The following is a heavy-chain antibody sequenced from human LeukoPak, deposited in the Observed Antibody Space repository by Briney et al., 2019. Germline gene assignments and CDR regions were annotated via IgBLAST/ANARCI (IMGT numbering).Heavy chain of an antibody. V-gene: IGHV3-74*01. CDR2: ISSDGSST. CDR1: GFTFSNYW. CDR3: AKDQRPDTGYEIDS. J-gene: IGHJ4*02. D-gene: IGHD5-12*01. Sequence: GGSLRLSCAVSGFTFSNYWMHWVRQAPGKGLVWVSCISSDGSSTYYADSVKGRFTISRDNSKNTLYLQMHSLRAEDTAVYYCAKDQRPDTGYEIDSWGQGTLVTVSS.